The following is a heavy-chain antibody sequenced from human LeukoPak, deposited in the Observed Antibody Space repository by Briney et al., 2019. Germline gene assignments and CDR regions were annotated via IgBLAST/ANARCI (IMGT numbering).Heavy chain of an antibody. CDR3: ARRAPPGAFDI. CDR2: IYYSGST. CDR1: GGSISSYY. J-gene: IGHJ3*02. Sequence: PSETLSLTCTVSGGSISSYYWSWIRQPPGKGLEWIGYIYYSGSTNYNPSLKSRVTISVDTSKNQFSLKLSSVTAADTAVYYCARRAPPGAFDIWGQGTMVTVSS. V-gene: IGHV4-59*12.